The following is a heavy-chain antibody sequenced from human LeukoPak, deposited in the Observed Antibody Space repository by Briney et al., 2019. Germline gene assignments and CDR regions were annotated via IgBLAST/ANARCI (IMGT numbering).Heavy chain of an antibody. CDR3: ARGNYVDWFDP. V-gene: IGHV4-59*11. D-gene: IGHD1-7*01. Sequence: SETLSLTCTVSGGSFSNHYWSWIRQPSGKGLEWIGYIYHTGSTNYSPSLKSRVTISVDTSKNQFSLKLSSVAAADTAVYYCARGNYVDWFDPWGQGTQVTVSS. CDR1: GGSFSNHY. CDR2: IYHTGST. J-gene: IGHJ5*02.